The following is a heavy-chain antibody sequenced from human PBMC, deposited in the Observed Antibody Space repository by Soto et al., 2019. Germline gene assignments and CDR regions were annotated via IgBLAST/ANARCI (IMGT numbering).Heavy chain of an antibody. CDR1: GFNFISYA. J-gene: IGHJ4*02. V-gene: IGHV3-23*01. Sequence: GGSLRVSCAASGFNFISYAMSWVRQDPGKGLEWVSAISGSGGSTYYADSVKGRFTISRDNSKNTLYLQMNSLRAEDTAVYYCAKDRSSSWPLFDYWGQGTLVTVSS. D-gene: IGHD6-13*01. CDR2: ISGSGGST. CDR3: AKDRSSSWPLFDY.